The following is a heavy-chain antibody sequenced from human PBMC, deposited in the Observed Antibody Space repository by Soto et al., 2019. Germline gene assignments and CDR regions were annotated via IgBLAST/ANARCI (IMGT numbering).Heavy chain of an antibody. Sequence: ASVKVSCKASGYTFISYAIHWVRQAPGQRLEWMGWINAGNGNTKYSQKFQGRVIITRDTSASTAYMELTSLRPEDTAVYYCARELQGLYYFDYWGQGTLVTVSS. CDR1: GYTFISYA. CDR3: ARELQGLYYFDY. J-gene: IGHJ4*02. CDR2: INAGNGNT. D-gene: IGHD2-15*01. V-gene: IGHV1-3*01.